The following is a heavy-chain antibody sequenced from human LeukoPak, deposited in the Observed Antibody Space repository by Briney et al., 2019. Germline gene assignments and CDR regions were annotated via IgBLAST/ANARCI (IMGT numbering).Heavy chain of an antibody. D-gene: IGHD3-10*01. J-gene: IGHJ4*02. CDR3: TREMTGHFDY. V-gene: IGHV3-74*01. CDR2: INSDGSST. CDR1: GFTFGSYW. Sequence: PGGSLRLSCAASGFTFGSYWMHWVRQASGKGLVWVSRINSDGSSTTYADSVKGRFTLSRDNANHTLLLQMNNLKAEDTAVYYCTREMTGHFDYWGQGILVTVSS.